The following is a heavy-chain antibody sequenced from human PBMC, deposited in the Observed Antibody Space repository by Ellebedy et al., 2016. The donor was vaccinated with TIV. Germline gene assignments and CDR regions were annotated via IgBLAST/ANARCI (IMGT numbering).Heavy chain of an antibody. CDR3: AREGAGCSSTSCYTHYGMDV. D-gene: IGHD2-2*02. Sequence: ASVKVSCKASGGTFISYAISWVRQAPGQGLEWMGGIIPIFGTANYAQKFQGRVTITADESTSTAYMELSSLRSEDTAVYYCAREGAGCSSTSCYTHYGMDVWGQGTTVTVSS. V-gene: IGHV1-69*13. J-gene: IGHJ6*02. CDR1: GGTFISYA. CDR2: IIPIFGTA.